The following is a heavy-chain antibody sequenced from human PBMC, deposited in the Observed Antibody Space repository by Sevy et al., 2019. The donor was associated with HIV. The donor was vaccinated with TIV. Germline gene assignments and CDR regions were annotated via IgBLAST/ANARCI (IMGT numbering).Heavy chain of an antibody. D-gene: IGHD1-1*01. V-gene: IGHV3-23*01. CDR2: INTSGAGT. J-gene: IGHJ4*02. Sequence: GGSLRLSCAASGFTFNTHAMHWVRQAPGKGLEWVSTINTSGAGTYYAYSVRGQFTISRDNSKNTLYLQMNSLRAEDTAAYYCAKGDYNYNFLFDYWGQGTLVTVSS. CDR1: GFTFNTHA. CDR3: AKGDYNYNFLFDY.